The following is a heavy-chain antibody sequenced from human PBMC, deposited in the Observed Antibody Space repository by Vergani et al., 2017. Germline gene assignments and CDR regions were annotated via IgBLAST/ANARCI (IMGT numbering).Heavy chain of an antibody. J-gene: IGHJ4*02. CDR1: GYTFSTYG. CDR3: ARRRWERQEVDY. D-gene: IGHD1-26*01. CDR2: ISAYNGNT. Sequence: QVQLVQSGAEVKKPGASVKVSCKASGYTFSTYGISWVRQAPGQGLEWMGWISAYNGNTNYPEKFQGRLTMTTDTSTRTAYMELRSLRSDDTAVYYCARRRWERQEVDYWGQGTLVTV. V-gene: IGHV1-18*01.